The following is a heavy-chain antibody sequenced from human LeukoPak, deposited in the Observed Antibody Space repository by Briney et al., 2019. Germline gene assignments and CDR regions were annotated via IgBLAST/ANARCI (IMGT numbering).Heavy chain of an antibody. V-gene: IGHV1-24*01. J-gene: IGHJ5*02. Sequence: ASVKVSCKVSGYTLTELSMHWGRQAPGKGLEWMGGFDPEDGETIYAQKFQGRVTITADESTSTAYMELSSLRSEDTVVYYCAVGFDPWGQGTLVTVSS. CDR3: AVGFDP. D-gene: IGHD2-15*01. CDR2: FDPEDGET. CDR1: GYTLTELS.